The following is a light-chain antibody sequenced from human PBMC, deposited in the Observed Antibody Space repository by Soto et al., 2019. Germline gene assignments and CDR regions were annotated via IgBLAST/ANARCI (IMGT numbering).Light chain of an antibody. Sequence: EIVMPQSPTTQSVSPGERATLSCRASQSVSNTLAWYQQKPGQTPRLLIYGVSARATGIPARFSGSGSWTDFTLAISSPQSEDFAVYYCQEYNDWPPTFGGGKKVEIK. V-gene: IGKV3-15*01. J-gene: IGKJ4*01. CDR2: GVS. CDR3: QEYNDWPPT. CDR1: QSVSNT.